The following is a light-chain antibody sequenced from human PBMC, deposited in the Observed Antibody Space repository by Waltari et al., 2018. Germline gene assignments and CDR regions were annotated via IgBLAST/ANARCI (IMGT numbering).Light chain of an antibody. Sequence: DIQLTQSPSFLSASVRDRVTITYRASQGISTYLAWYQPKPGKAPKLLIYAASTLQSDIPSRFSGSGSGTEFTLTISSLQPEDFATYYCLHLNNFPLSFGGGTKVELK. CDR2: AAS. CDR1: QGISTY. V-gene: IGKV1-9*01. CDR3: LHLNNFPLS. J-gene: IGKJ4*01.